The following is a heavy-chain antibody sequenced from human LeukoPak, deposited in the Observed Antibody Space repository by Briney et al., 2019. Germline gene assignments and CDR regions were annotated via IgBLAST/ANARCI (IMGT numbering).Heavy chain of an antibody. CDR3: ARGETAMEA. D-gene: IGHD5-18*01. V-gene: IGHV3-74*01. Sequence: GGSLRLSCAASGFTFSSYWMHWVRQAPGKGLVWVSRINSDGSTTRYADSVKGRFTISRDNVRNTLYVQMNSLRLEDTGVYYCARGETAMEAWGQGTLVTVSS. J-gene: IGHJ5*02. CDR2: INSDGSTT. CDR1: GFTFSSYW.